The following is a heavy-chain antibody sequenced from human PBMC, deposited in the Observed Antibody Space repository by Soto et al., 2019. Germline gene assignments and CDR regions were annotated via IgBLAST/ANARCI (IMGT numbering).Heavy chain of an antibody. Sequence: PSETLSLTCTVSGGSISSYYWSWIRQPPGKGLEWIGYIYYSGSTNYNPSLKSRVTISVDTSKNQFSLKLSSVTAADTAVYYCARYGRRDGYNFRAWAFDIWGQGTMVTV. J-gene: IGHJ3*02. CDR2: IYYSGST. V-gene: IGHV4-59*01. D-gene: IGHD5-12*01. CDR3: ARYGRRDGYNFRAWAFDI. CDR1: GGSISSYY.